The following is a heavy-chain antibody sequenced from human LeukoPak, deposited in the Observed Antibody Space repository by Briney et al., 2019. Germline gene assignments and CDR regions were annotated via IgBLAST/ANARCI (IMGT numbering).Heavy chain of an antibody. D-gene: IGHD6-13*01. CDR3: ARSAAAGPEPYYFDC. V-gene: IGHV1-69*13. CDR2: IIPIFGTA. J-gene: IGHJ4*02. CDR1: GGTFSSYA. Sequence: GASVKVSCKASGGTFSSYAISWVRQAPGQGLEWMGGIIPIFGTASYAQKFQGRVTITADESTGTAYMELSSLRSEDTAVYYCARSAAAGPEPYYFDCWGQGTLVTVSS.